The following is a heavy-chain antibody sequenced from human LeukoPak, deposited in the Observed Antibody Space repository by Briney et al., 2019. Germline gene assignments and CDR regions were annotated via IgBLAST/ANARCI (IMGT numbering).Heavy chain of an antibody. CDR3: ARDPSYYYDSSGYYYPY. Sequence: GGSLRLSCAASGFTFSSYGMHWLRQAPGKGLEGLAVIWYDGSNKYYADSVKGRFTISRDNSKNTLYLQMNSLRAEDTAVYYCARDPSYYYDSSGYYYPYWGQGTLVTVSS. D-gene: IGHD3-22*01. J-gene: IGHJ4*02. CDR1: GFTFSSYG. V-gene: IGHV3-33*01. CDR2: IWYDGSNK.